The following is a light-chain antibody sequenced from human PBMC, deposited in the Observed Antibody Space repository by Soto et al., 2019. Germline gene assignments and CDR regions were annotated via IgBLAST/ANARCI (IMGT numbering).Light chain of an antibody. V-gene: IGKV1-5*03. Sequence: DIQMTQSPSTLSASVGDRVTITCRASESISSWLAWYQQKPGKAPNLLIYKAASLESRVPSRFSGSGSWTEFTLTISSLQPDDFATYYCQQYNSYSRTFGQGTKVEIK. CDR1: ESISSW. CDR3: QQYNSYSRT. CDR2: KAA. J-gene: IGKJ1*01.